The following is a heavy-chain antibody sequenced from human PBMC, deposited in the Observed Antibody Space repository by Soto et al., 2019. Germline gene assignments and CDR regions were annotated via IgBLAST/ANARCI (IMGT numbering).Heavy chain of an antibody. V-gene: IGHV3-30-3*01. CDR1: GFTFSNYA. CDR3: GRGGDFWSGIDY. CDR2: ISYDGSNK. J-gene: IGHJ4*02. D-gene: IGHD3-3*01. Sequence: QVQLVESGGGVVQPGRSLRLSCAASGFTFSNYAIHWVRQAPGKGLEWVAVISYDGSNKCYADSVKGRFTISRDNSKNTLDLQMSSLRAEDTAVYYCGRGGDFWSGIDYWGQGTLVTVSS.